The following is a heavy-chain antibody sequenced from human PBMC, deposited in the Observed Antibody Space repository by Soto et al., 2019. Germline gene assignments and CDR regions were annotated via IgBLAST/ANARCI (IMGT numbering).Heavy chain of an antibody. CDR1: GGSISSYY. CDR3: ARGGEDYYYGTDV. V-gene: IGHV4-59*01. Sequence: QVQLQESGPGLVKPSETLSLTCTVSGGSISSYYWSWIRQPPGKGLEWIGYIYYSGSTNYNPSLKSRVTRSVDTSKNQFSLKLSSVTAADTAVYYCARGGEDYYYGTDVWGQGTTVTVSS. J-gene: IGHJ6*02. CDR2: IYYSGST. D-gene: IGHD3-10*01.